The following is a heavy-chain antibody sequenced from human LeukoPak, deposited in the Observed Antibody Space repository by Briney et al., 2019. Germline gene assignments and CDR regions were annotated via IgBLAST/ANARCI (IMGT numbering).Heavy chain of an antibody. V-gene: IGHV3-53*01. CDR3: ASSGVVGATDDYYYYGMEV. J-gene: IGHJ6*02. CDR2: IYSGDIT. Sequence: GGSLRLSCAASGFTVSSNYMSWVRQAPGKGLEWVSVIYSGDITYYADSVKCRFTISRDNSKNTLYLQMNSLRAEDTAVYYCASSGVVGATDDYYYYGMEVWGQGTTVTVSS. CDR1: GFTVSSNY. D-gene: IGHD1-26*01.